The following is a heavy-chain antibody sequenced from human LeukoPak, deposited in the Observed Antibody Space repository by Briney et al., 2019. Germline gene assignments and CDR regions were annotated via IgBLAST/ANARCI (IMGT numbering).Heavy chain of an antibody. V-gene: IGHV3-23*01. CDR1: GFTFSSYA. Sequence: GGSLRLSCAASGFTFSSYAMNWVRLAPGKGLEWVSGISGNGVNTYYADSVKGRFTISRDNSRHTLYLQMNTLRAEDTAIYYCATRVMIPMTTRGAFDIWGQGTMVTVSS. CDR3: ATRVMIPMTTRGAFDI. CDR2: ISGNGVNT. J-gene: IGHJ3*02. D-gene: IGHD3-16*01.